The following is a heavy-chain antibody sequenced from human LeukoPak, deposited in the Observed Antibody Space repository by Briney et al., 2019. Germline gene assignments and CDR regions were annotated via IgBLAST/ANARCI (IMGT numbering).Heavy chain of an antibody. J-gene: IGHJ5*02. CDR1: GYTFTSYA. Sequence: ASVKVSCKASGYTFTSYAMNWVRQAPGQGLEWMGWINTNTGNPTYAQGFTGRFVFSLDTSVSTAYLQISSLKAEDTAVYYCARGADIVVVVAAGGNWFDPWGQGTLVTVSS. CDR3: ARGADIVVVVAAGGNWFDP. CDR2: INTNTGNP. D-gene: IGHD2-15*01. V-gene: IGHV7-4-1*02.